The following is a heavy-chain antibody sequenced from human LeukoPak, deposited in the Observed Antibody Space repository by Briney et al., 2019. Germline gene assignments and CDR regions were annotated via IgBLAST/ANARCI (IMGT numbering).Heavy chain of an antibody. V-gene: IGHV3-23*01. J-gene: IGHJ4*02. Sequence: PGGSLRLSCAASGFTFSSYVMSWVRQAPGKGLEWVSSISGSGGTVGSTNYANSVKGRFTISRDNSKNTLYLQMNSLRAEDTAVYYCAKQGIGSGYSKLGTYYFDYWGQGTLVTVSS. CDR1: GFTFSSYV. CDR2: ISGSGGTVGST. D-gene: IGHD3-22*01. CDR3: AKQGIGSGYSKLGTYYFDY.